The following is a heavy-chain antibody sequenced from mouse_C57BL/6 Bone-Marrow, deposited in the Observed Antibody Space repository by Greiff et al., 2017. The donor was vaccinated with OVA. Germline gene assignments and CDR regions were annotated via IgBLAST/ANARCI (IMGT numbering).Heavy chain of an antibody. D-gene: IGHD4-1*01. J-gene: IGHJ2*01. CDR3: ARGYWDYFEY. CDR1: GYTFTSYG. V-gene: IGHV1-81*01. CDR2: IYPRSGNT. Sequence: VQRVESGAELARPGASVKLSCKASGYTFTSYGISWVKQRTGQGLEWIGEIYPRSGNTYYNEKFKGKATLTADKSSSTAYMELRSLTSEDSAVYFCARGYWDYFEYWGQGTTLTGSS.